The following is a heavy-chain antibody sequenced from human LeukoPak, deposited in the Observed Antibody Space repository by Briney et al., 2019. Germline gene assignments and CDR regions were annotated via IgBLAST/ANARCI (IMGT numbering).Heavy chain of an antibody. CDR1: GGSFSGYY. CDR2: INHSGST. CDR3: ARVEAAAVDI. D-gene: IGHD6-13*01. J-gene: IGHJ3*02. Sequence: PSETLSLTCAAYGGSFSGYYWSWIRQPPGKGLEWIGEINHSGSTNYNPSLKSRVTISVDTSKNQFSLKLSSVTAADTAVYYCARVEAAAVDIWGQGTMVTVSS. V-gene: IGHV4-34*01.